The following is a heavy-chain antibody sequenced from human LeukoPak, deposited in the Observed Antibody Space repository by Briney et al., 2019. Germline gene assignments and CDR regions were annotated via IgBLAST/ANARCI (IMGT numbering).Heavy chain of an antibody. CDR3: ARASTGVSSGYYYYYYYGMDV. Sequence: ASVKVSCKASGYTFTSYGISWVRQAPGQGLEWMGWISAYNGNTNYAQKLQGRVTMTTDTSTSTAHMELRSLRSDDTAVYYCARASTGVSSGYYYYYYYGMDVWGQGTTVTVSS. CDR1: GYTFTSYG. D-gene: IGHD3-22*01. V-gene: IGHV1-18*01. J-gene: IGHJ6*02. CDR2: ISAYNGNT.